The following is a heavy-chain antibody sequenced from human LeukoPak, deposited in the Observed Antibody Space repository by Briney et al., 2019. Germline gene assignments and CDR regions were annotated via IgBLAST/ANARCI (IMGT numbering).Heavy chain of an antibody. CDR3: AKDPSGSGWHQGVY. D-gene: IGHD6-19*01. V-gene: IGHV3-30*18. J-gene: IGHJ4*02. CDR1: GFTVSSNY. Sequence: PGGSLRLSCAASGFTVSSNYMSWVRQAPGKGLEWVAVISYDGSNKYYADSVKGRFTISRDNSKNTLYLQMNSLRAEDTAVYYCAKDPSGSGWHQGVYWGQGTLVTVSS. CDR2: ISYDGSNK.